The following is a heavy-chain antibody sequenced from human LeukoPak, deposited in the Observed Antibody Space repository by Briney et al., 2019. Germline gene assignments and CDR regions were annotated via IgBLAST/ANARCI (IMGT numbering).Heavy chain of an antibody. J-gene: IGHJ4*02. D-gene: IGHD1-26*01. CDR2: ISGSGDRT. CDR3: AKEVGATMLGRLHY. Sequence: PGGSLRLSCAASGFTFSSYAMSWVRQAPGKGLEWVSGISGSGDRTYYAESVKGRFTISRDNSKSTLDVQMNSLRAEDTAVYYCAKEVGATMLGRLHYWGQGALVTVSS. CDR1: GFTFSSYA. V-gene: IGHV3-23*01.